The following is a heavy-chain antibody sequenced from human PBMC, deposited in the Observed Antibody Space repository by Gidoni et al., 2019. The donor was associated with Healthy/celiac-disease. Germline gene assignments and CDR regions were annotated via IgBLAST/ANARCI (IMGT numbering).Heavy chain of an antibody. Sequence: QLQLQESGPGLVKPSETLSLTCTVSGGSISSSSYYWGWIRQPPGKGLEWIGSIYYSGSTYYNPSLKSRVTISVDTSKNQFSLKLSSVTAADTAVYYCARPGGDGDYGLDYYYSMDVWGQGTTVTVSS. V-gene: IGHV4-39*01. CDR1: GGSISSSSYY. J-gene: IGHJ6*02. CDR2: IYYSGST. D-gene: IGHD4-17*01. CDR3: ARPGGDGDYGLDYYYSMDV.